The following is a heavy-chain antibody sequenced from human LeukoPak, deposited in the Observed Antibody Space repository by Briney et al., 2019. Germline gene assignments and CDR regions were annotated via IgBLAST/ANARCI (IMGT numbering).Heavy chain of an antibody. D-gene: IGHD2-2*03. Sequence: PPETLSLTCTVSGGSISSYYWSWIRQPAGKGLEWIGRIYTSGSTNYNPSLKSRVTMSVDTSKNQFSLKLSSVTAADTAVYYCARDRRGGYCSSTSCPLFPNYYYYMDVWGKGTTVTVSS. V-gene: IGHV4-4*07. CDR1: GGSISSYY. J-gene: IGHJ6*03. CDR3: ARDRRGGYCSSTSCPLFPNYYYYMDV. CDR2: IYTSGST.